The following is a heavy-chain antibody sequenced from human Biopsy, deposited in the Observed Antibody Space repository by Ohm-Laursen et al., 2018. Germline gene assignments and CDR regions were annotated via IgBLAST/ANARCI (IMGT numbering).Heavy chain of an antibody. CDR2: INHSGRT. CDR1: GESFNGYY. V-gene: IGHV4-34*01. Sequence: TLSLTCPVYGESFNGYYWSWIRQTPGKGLEWIGEINHSGRTNYNPSLKGRVTISVDTSKNQFSLKVRSVTAADTAVYYCVRGVDYYDPYHYYALDVWGQGTAVTVSS. J-gene: IGHJ6*02. D-gene: IGHD3-22*01. CDR3: VRGVDYYDPYHYYALDV.